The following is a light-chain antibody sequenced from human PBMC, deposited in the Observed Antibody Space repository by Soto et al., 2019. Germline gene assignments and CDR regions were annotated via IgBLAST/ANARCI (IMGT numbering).Light chain of an antibody. CDR2: EVT. V-gene: IGLV2-14*01. CDR3: GSYTRSSTYD. CDR1: RSDVGGYNF. J-gene: IGLJ1*01. Sequence: QSALTQPASVSGSPGQSITVSCTGTRSDVGGYNFVSWYQQHPGKAPKLLIFEVTNRPSGVSDRFSGSKSGNTASLTISGLQAEDEADYYCGSYTRSSTYDFGSGTKVTVL.